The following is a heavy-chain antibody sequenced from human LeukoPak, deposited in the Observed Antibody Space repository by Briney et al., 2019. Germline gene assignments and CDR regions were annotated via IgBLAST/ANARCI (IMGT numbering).Heavy chain of an antibody. Sequence: SVKVSCKASGGTFSSYAISWVRQAPGQGLEWMGGIIPIFGTANYARKFQGRVTITTDESTSTAYMELSSLRSEDTAVYYCARGGTNYYDSSGYYPPTHWFDPWGQGTLVTVSS. V-gene: IGHV1-69*05. J-gene: IGHJ5*02. CDR1: GGTFSSYA. CDR2: IIPIFGTA. D-gene: IGHD3-22*01. CDR3: ARGGTNYYDSSGYYPPTHWFDP.